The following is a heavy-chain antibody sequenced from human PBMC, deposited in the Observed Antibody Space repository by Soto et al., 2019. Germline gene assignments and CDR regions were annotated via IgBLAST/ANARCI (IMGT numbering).Heavy chain of an antibody. CDR2: IIPIFGTA. CDR3: ARDPLWFGEIGYFDY. Sequence: SVKVSCKASGGTFSSYAISWVRQAPGQGLEWMGGIIPIFGTANYAQKFQGRVTITADESTSTAYMELSSLRAEDTAVYYCARDPLWFGEIGYFDYWGQGALVTVSS. D-gene: IGHD3-10*01. CDR1: GGTFSSYA. J-gene: IGHJ4*02. V-gene: IGHV1-69*13.